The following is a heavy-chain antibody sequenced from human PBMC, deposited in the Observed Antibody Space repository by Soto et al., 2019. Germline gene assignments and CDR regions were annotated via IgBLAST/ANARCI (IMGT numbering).Heavy chain of an antibody. CDR2: INISGRMT. CDR3: ARLWVASHHFAH. D-gene: IGHD5-12*01. Sequence: QVQLVESGGGLVKPGGSLRLSCAGAGFIFRDYFMTWIRQSPGKGLEWVADINISGRMTHYADSVKGRFTMSRDNDKKSLYLQMDSLRVGDTAVYYCARLWVASHHFAHWGQGTLVTVSS. CDR1: GFIFRDYF. V-gene: IGHV3-11*01. J-gene: IGHJ4*02.